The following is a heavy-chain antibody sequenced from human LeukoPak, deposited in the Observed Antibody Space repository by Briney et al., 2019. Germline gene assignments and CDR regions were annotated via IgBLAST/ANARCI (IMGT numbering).Heavy chain of an antibody. CDR3: ASPTNGGWYAY. CDR1: GFTFSSYW. J-gene: IGHJ4*02. Sequence: GGSLRLSCAASGFTFSSYWMSWVGQAPGKGLDWVANIKKDGSEKYYVDSVKGRFTISRDNAKNSLYLQMNSLRAEDTAVYYCASPTNGGWYAYWGQGTLVTVSS. V-gene: IGHV3-7*03. CDR2: IKKDGSEK. D-gene: IGHD6-19*01.